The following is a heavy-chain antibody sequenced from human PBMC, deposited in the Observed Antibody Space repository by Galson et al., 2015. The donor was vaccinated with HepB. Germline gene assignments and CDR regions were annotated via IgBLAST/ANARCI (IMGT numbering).Heavy chain of an antibody. Sequence: SVKVSCKASTDTFNAYYIHWVRQAPGQGLEWLGWINPNSGVTNYAQTFQGRVTLTRDMSLITAYMGLNGLRSDDTAVYYCAQTDHYYFDSWGQGTLVIVSS. J-gene: IGHJ4*02. D-gene: IGHD1-14*01. CDR3: AQTDHYYFDS. V-gene: IGHV1-2*02. CDR2: INPNSGVT. CDR1: TDTFNAYY.